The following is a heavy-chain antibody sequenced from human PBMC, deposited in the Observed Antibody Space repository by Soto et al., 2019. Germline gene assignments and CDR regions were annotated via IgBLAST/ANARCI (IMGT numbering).Heavy chain of an antibody. Sequence: SETLSLTCTVSGGSISSYYWSWIRQPPGKGLEWIGYIYYSGSTNYNPSLKSRVTISVDTSKNQFSLKLSSVTAADTAVYYCARGVRTRGALDIWGQGTMVTVSS. V-gene: IGHV4-59*01. CDR3: ARGVRTRGALDI. CDR2: IYYSGST. CDR1: GGSISSYY. J-gene: IGHJ3*02.